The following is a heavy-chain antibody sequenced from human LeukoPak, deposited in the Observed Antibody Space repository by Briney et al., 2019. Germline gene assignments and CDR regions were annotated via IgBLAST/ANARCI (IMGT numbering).Heavy chain of an antibody. CDR1: GYTFTGYY. D-gene: IGHD3-9*01. J-gene: IGHJ4*02. V-gene: IGHV1-2*02. CDR3: ARSRLRYFDWHTYDY. CDR2: INPNSGGT. Sequence: ASVKVSCKASGYTFTGYYMRWVRQAPGQGLEWVGWINPNSGGTNYAQKFQGRVTMTRDTSISTAYMELSRLRSDDTAVYYCARSRLRYFDWHTYDYWGQGTLVTVSS.